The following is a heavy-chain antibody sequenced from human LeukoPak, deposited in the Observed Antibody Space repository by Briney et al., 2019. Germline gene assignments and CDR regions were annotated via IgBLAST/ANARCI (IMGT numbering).Heavy chain of an antibody. J-gene: IGHJ6*03. D-gene: IGHD2-15*01. CDR2: INHSGST. Sequence: PSETLSLTCAVYGGSFSGYYWSWIRQPPGKGLEWIGEINHSGSTNYNPSLKSRVTISVDTSKSQFSLKLSSVTAADTAVYYCARGSGGTYMDVWGKGTTVTVSS. CDR3: ARGSGGTYMDV. V-gene: IGHV4-34*01. CDR1: GGSFSGYY.